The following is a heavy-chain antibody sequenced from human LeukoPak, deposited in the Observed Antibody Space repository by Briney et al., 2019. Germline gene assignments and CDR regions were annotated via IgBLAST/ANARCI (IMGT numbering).Heavy chain of an antibody. Sequence: GGSLRLSCTASGFTFGDYAMSWFRQAPGKGLEWVAFIRYDGSSKYHADSVKGRFTISRDNSKNTLYLQMNSLRAEDTAVYYCAKGMGDAYNYRYYLDYWGQGTLVTVSS. D-gene: IGHD5-24*01. V-gene: IGHV3-30*02. CDR2: IRYDGSSK. CDR1: GFTFGDYA. CDR3: AKGMGDAYNYRYYLDY. J-gene: IGHJ4*02.